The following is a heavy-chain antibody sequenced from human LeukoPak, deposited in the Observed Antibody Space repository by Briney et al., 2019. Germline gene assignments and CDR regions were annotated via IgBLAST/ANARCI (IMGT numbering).Heavy chain of an antibody. Sequence: ASVRVSCKASGYTFTGYYMHWVRQAPGQGLEWMGWINPNSGGTNYAQKFQGRVTMTRDTSISTAYMELSRLRSDDTAVYYCARDVSVGAKVDYWGQGTLVTVSS. CDR3: ARDVSVGAKVDY. CDR2: INPNSGGT. J-gene: IGHJ4*02. V-gene: IGHV1-2*02. D-gene: IGHD1-26*01. CDR1: GYTFTGYY.